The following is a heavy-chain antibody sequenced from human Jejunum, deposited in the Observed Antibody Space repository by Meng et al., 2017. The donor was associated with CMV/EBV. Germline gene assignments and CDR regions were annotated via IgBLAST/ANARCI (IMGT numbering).Heavy chain of an antibody. CDR1: FTFSGSA. CDR2: IRGKAHSYAT. CDR3: TRADSSNYGTLFDY. Sequence: FTFSGSAVHWGRQASGKGLEWVGRIRGKAHSYATAYTASVKGRFTISRDDSKNTAYLEMNSLKTEDTAVYYCTRADSSNYGTLFDYWGQGTLVTVSS. J-gene: IGHJ4*02. V-gene: IGHV3-73*01. D-gene: IGHD4-11*01.